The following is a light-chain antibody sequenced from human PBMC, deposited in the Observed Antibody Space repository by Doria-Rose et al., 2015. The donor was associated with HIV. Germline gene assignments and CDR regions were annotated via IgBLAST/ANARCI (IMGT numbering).Light chain of an antibody. CDR1: QRVKSSY. Sequence: TQSPGTLSLSPGERATLSCRASQRVKSSYLAWYQQKPGQAPRLLIYDASTSATGIPDRFSGRGSGTNFTLTISRLEPEDVAVYYCQQYGTSRGTFGQGTRLEIK. CDR2: DAS. J-gene: IGKJ5*01. V-gene: IGKV3-20*01. CDR3: QQYGTSRGT.